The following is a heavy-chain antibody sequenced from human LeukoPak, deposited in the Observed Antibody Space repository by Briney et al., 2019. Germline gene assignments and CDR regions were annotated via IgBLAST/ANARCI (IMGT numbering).Heavy chain of an antibody. Sequence: PSETLSLTCAVYGGSFSGYYWSWIRQPPGKGLEWIGEINHSGSTNYNPSLKSRVTISVDTSKNQFSLKLSSVTAADTAVYYCARGNGYSGWFDPWGQGTLVTVSS. D-gene: IGHD5-24*01. CDR1: GGSFSGYY. CDR2: INHSGST. CDR3: ARGNGYSGWFDP. J-gene: IGHJ5*02. V-gene: IGHV4-34*01.